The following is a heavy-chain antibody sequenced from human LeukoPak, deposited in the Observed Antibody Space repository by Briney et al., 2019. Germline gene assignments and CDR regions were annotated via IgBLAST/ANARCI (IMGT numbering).Heavy chain of an antibody. Sequence: ASETLSLTCAVYGGSFSGYYWSWIRQPPGKGLEWIGEINHSGSTNYNPSLKSRVTISVDTSKNQFSLKLSSVTAADTAVYYCARNLGCSSTSCYTGLFDPWGQGTLVTVSS. CDR1: GGSFSGYY. V-gene: IGHV4-34*01. D-gene: IGHD2-2*02. J-gene: IGHJ5*02. CDR2: INHSGST. CDR3: ARNLGCSSTSCYTGLFDP.